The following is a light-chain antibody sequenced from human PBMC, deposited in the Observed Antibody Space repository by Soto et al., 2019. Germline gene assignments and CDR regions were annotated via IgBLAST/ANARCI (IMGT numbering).Light chain of an antibody. Sequence: DIVLTQSPLSLTVTPGEPASMSCRSSQSLLQSSGNHYLYWYLQKPGQSPQLLIYLGSNRASGVPDRFMGSGSGKDFTLKISRGEAEEVGFYYCLQALQPPPAFGQGTKVEIK. CDR3: LQALQPPPA. CDR1: QSLLQSSGNHY. J-gene: IGKJ1*01. V-gene: IGKV2-28*01. CDR2: LGS.